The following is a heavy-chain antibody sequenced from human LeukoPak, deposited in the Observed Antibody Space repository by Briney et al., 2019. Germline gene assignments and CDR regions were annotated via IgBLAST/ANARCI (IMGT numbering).Heavy chain of an antibody. CDR1: GGTFSSYA. Sequence: GASVKVSCKASGGTFSSYAISWVRQAPGQGLEWMGGIIPIFGTANYAQRLQGRVTITADKSTSTAYMELSSLRSEDTDVYSCARAQYYYGSGSYYTLDPWGQGTLVTVSS. V-gene: IGHV1-69*06. J-gene: IGHJ5*02. D-gene: IGHD3-10*01. CDR3: ARAQYYYGSGSYYTLDP. CDR2: IIPIFGTA.